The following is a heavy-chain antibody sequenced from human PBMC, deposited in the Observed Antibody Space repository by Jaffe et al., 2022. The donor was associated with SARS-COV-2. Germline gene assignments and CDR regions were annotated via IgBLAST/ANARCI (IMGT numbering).Heavy chain of an antibody. D-gene: IGHD3-10*01. V-gene: IGHV1-18*01. CDR2: INAYNDNT. Sequence: QVHLVQSGPEVKKPGASVKVSCKASGYIFTNYGISWVRQAPGQGLEWMGWINAYNDNTKYAQNFQGRVTMTTDTSASTAYMELRSLRSDDAAVYYCAKTMVRGLIFPNWFGPWGQGTLVTVSS. CDR3: AKTMVRGLIFPNWFGP. J-gene: IGHJ5*02. CDR1: GYIFTNYG.